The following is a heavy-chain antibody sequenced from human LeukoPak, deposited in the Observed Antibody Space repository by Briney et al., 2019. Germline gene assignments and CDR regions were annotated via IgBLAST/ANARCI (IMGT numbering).Heavy chain of an antibody. CDR2: IYHSGST. CDR3: AGGYQLLLVY. J-gene: IGHJ4*02. CDR1: GGSFSGYY. Sequence: PSETLSLTCAVYGGSFSGYYWSWIRQPPGKGLEWIGYIYHSGSTYYNPSLKSRVTISVDRSKNQFSLKLSSVTAADTAVYYCAGGYQLLLVYWGQGTLVTVSS. V-gene: IGHV4-34*01. D-gene: IGHD2-2*01.